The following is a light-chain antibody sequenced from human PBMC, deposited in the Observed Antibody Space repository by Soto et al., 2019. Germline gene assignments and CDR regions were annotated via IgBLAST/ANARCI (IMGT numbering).Light chain of an antibody. CDR2: KAS. CDR1: QSISSW. Sequence: DLQMTQSPSTLSASLGDRVTIXXRASQSISSWVAWYQQKPGKAPKLXINKASSLESGVPSRFSGSGSGTEFTLTISSLQPDDFATYYCQYFNSYPWTFGQGTKVDIK. J-gene: IGKJ1*01. CDR3: QYFNSYPWT. V-gene: IGKV1-5*03.